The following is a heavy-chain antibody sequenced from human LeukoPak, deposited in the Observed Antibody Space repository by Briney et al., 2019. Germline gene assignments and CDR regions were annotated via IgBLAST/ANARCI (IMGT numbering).Heavy chain of an antibody. V-gene: IGHV3-48*03. J-gene: IGHJ3*02. CDR3: ASEGGSFFFDI. Sequence: GGSLRLSCAASGFTFSSYEMSWVRQAPGKGLEWVSYISSSGRLYYADSVKGRFTISRDNAKKSLYLQMNSLRVEDMAVYYCASEGGSFFFDIWGQGTMVTVSS. CDR2: ISSSGRL. CDR1: GFTFSSYE. D-gene: IGHD1-26*01.